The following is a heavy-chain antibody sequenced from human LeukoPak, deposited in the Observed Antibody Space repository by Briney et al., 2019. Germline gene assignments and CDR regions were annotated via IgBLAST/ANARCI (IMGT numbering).Heavy chain of an antibody. Sequence: SETLSLTCTVSGYSISSGYYWGWIRQPPGKGLEWIGYIYYSGSTNYNPSLKSRVTISVDTSKNQFSLKLSSVTAADTAVYYCARVLLWFGEFKIDYWGQGTLVTVSS. CDR1: GYSISSGYY. CDR3: ARVLLWFGEFKIDY. V-gene: IGHV4-61*01. D-gene: IGHD3-10*01. CDR2: IYYSGST. J-gene: IGHJ4*02.